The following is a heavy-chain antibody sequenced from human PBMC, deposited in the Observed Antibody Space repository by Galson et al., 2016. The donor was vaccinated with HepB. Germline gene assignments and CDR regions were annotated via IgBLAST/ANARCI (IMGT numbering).Heavy chain of an antibody. J-gene: IGHJ6*02. Sequence: CAISGDSVSSNSAAWSWIRQSPSRGLEWLGGTYYRSQWYNEYAESVKGRITMDRDTSKNQFSLQLNSVTPEDTAVYYCARGWAGFEHWSQGTTVTVSS. CDR2: TYYRSQWYN. V-gene: IGHV6-1*01. CDR1: GDSVSSNSAA. D-gene: IGHD3-9*01. CDR3: ARGWAGFEH.